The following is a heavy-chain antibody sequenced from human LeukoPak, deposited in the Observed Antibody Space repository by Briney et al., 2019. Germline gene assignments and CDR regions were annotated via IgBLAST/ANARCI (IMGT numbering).Heavy chain of an antibody. CDR2: IYYSGST. CDR1: GGSISSYY. V-gene: IGHV4-59*01. J-gene: IGHJ4*02. Sequence: PSETLSLTCTVSGGSISSYYWSWIRQPPGKGLEWTGYIYYSGSTNYNPPLKSRVTISVDTSKNQFSLKLSSVTAADTAVYYCARDAQRGYDSFYFDYWGQGTLVTVSS. D-gene: IGHD3-22*01. CDR3: ARDAQRGYDSFYFDY.